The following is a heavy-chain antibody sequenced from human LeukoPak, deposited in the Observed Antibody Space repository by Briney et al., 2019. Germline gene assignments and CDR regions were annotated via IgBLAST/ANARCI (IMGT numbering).Heavy chain of an antibody. D-gene: IGHD3-22*01. V-gene: IGHV4-4*07. J-gene: IGHJ5*02. CDR3: AREGDYDSSGYLNWFDP. Sequence: KPSETLSLTCTVAGVSISGDYWSWLRQSAENGLQYIGRIGANGHTNYNPSLRSRVTMSLDTSKNQFSLRLTSVTAADTAVYYCAREGDYDSSGYLNWFDPWGQGTLVTVSS. CDR2: IGANGHT. CDR1: GVSISGDY.